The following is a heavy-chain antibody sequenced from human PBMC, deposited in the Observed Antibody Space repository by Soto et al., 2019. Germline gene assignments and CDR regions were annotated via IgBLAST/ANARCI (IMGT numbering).Heavy chain of an antibody. Sequence: ASVKVSCKASGYSLTSYGISWVRQAPGQGLEWMGWISGHDGNTKYTQKLQGRVTVTTDTSTSTAYMDLRSLRSDDTAVYYCAREYCSSANCYGPYFWGQGTLVTVSS. CDR2: ISGHDGNT. D-gene: IGHD2-2*01. CDR1: GYSLTSYG. CDR3: AREYCSSANCYGPYF. J-gene: IGHJ4*02. V-gene: IGHV1-18*01.